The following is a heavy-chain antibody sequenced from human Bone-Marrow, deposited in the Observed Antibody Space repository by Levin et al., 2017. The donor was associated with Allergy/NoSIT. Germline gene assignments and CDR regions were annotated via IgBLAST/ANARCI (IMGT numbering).Heavy chain of an antibody. V-gene: IGHV1-69*13. CDR3: ARDVLPYYSSTWNPPGFYFEN. J-gene: IGHJ4*02. D-gene: IGHD2-2*01. CDR2: IIPLFGAG. CDR1: GDSFSSYS. Sequence: GASVKVSCKASGDSFSSYSITWVRQAPGQGLEWMGGIIPLFGAGNYAQKFQGRVTMTADESTSTVYMELSSLRSEDTAVYFCARDVLPYYSSTWNPPGFYFENWGQGTLVTVSS.